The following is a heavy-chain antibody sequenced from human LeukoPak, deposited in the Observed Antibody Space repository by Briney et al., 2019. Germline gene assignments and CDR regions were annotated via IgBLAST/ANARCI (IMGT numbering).Heavy chain of an antibody. V-gene: IGHV3-74*01. CDR2: VNERGSST. CDR3: ARQGDFWTVQQYYFDS. J-gene: IGHJ4*02. CDR1: GFTFSSSW. Sequence: GGSLRLSCAASGFTFSSSWLHWVRQAPGKGLVWVSRVNERGSSTSYADSVKGRFTISRDNAKNTLYLQMNSLRADDTAVYYCARQGDFWTVQQYYFDSWGQGTLVTVSS. D-gene: IGHD3-3*01.